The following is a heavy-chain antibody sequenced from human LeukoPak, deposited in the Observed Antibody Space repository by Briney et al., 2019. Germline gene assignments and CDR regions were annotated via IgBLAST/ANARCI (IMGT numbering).Heavy chain of an antibody. J-gene: IGHJ4*02. V-gene: IGHV3-30*18. D-gene: IGHD1-20*01. CDR2: ISYDGSDK. Sequence: GRSLRLSCAASGFTFSSYDMYWVRQAPGKGLEWVALISYDGSDKYYADSVKGRFTISRDNAKNSMYLQMNSLRAEDTAVYYCAKLSNWNENFWGQGTLVTVSS. CDR1: GFTFSSYD. CDR3: AKLSNWNENF.